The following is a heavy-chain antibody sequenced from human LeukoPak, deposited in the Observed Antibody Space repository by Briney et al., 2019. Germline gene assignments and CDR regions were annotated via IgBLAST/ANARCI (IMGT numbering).Heavy chain of an antibody. D-gene: IGHD3-16*02. Sequence: SVKVSCKASGGTFSSYAISWVRQAPGQGLEWMGGIIPIFGTANYAQKFQGRVTITADESTSTAYMELSSLRTEDTAVYYCARGVDDYVWGSYRAPHFDYWGQGTLVTVSS. CDR3: ARGVDDYVWGSYRAPHFDY. CDR1: GGTFSSYA. J-gene: IGHJ4*02. V-gene: IGHV1-69*13. CDR2: IIPIFGTA.